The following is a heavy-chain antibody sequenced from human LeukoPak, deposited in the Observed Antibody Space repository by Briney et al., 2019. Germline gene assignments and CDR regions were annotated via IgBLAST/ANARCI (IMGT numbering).Heavy chain of an antibody. V-gene: IGHV3-33*08. CDR2: IWYDGSYK. CDR3: TRDRSGSYDLDY. D-gene: IGHD1-26*01. Sequence: GRSLRLSCVAAGFTFRSFGMHWVRQAPGKGLEWVAVIWYDGSYKYYADSVKGRFTISRDNSKSTLYLQMNSLRAEDTAVYYCTRDRSGSYDLDYWGQGTLVTVSS. CDR1: GFTFRSFG. J-gene: IGHJ4*02.